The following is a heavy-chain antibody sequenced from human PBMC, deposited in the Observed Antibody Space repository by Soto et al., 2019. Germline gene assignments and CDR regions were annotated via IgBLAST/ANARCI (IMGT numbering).Heavy chain of an antibody. J-gene: IGHJ4*02. D-gene: IGHD6-19*01. CDR2: IYTSCST. V-gene: IGHV4-4*07. CDR3: ARESYSSGWYDFDY. CDR1: GGSISSYY. Sequence: SETLSLTCTVSGGSISSYYWSWIRQPAGKGLEWIGRIYTSCSTNHNPSLKSRVTMSVDTSKNQSSLKLSSVTAADTAVYYCARESYSSGWYDFDYWGQGTLVTVSS.